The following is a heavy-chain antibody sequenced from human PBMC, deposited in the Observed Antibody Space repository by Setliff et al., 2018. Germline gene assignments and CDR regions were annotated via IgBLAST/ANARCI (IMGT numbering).Heavy chain of an antibody. V-gene: IGHV1-18*01. CDR1: GYTFTSYG. Sequence: GASVKVSCKASGYTFTSYGISWVRQAPGQGLEWMGWISAYNGNTNYAQKLRGRVTMTTDTSTSTAYMELRSLRSDDTAVYYCARDFPPLYSSSFSDAFDIWGQGTMVTVSS. CDR3: ARDFPPLYSSSFSDAFDI. J-gene: IGHJ3*02. CDR2: ISAYNGNT. D-gene: IGHD6-6*01.